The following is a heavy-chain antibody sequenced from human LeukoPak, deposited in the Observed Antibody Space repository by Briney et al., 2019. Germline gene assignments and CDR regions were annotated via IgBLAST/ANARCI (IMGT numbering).Heavy chain of an antibody. CDR2: IYYSGST. D-gene: IGHD4-17*01. CDR1: GGSISSSSYC. J-gene: IGHJ4*02. CDR3: ARLGAQDYGDYVDY. V-gene: IGHV4-39*01. Sequence: KPSETLSLTCTVSGGSISSSSYCWGWIRQPPGQGLEWIGSIYYSGSTYYNPSLKSRVTISVDTSKNQFSLKLSSVTAADTAVYYCARLGAQDYGDYVDYWGQGTLVTVSS.